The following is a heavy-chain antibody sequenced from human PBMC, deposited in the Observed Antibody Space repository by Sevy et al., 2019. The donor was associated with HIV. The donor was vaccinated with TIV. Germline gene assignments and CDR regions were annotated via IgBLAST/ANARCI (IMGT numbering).Heavy chain of an antibody. CDR2: ISTSGTTI. V-gene: IGHV3-48*03. D-gene: IGHD2-2*01. J-gene: IGHJ5*01. CDR1: GFTLRSYE. CDR3: ARGAGIVVVPAAIWFDS. Sequence: GGSLRLSCAVSGFTLRSYEMNWVRQAPGKGLEWVSFISTSGTTIYYADSVKGRFTISRDNAKNSLYLQMDSLRAEDTGLYYCARGAGIVVVPAAIWFDSWGQGTLVTVSS.